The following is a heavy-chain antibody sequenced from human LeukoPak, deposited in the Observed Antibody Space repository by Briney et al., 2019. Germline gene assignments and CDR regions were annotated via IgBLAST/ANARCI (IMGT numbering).Heavy chain of an antibody. D-gene: IGHD3-22*01. V-gene: IGHV4-34*01. Sequence: SEXLSLTXXVYGGSFSGYYWSWIRQPPGKGLEWIGEINHSGSTNYNPSLKSRVTISVDTSKNQFSLKLSSVTAADTAVYYCAAELGYYDSSGYYYAYFDYWGQGTLVTVSS. CDR1: GGSFSGYY. CDR3: AAELGYYDSSGYYYAYFDY. CDR2: INHSGST. J-gene: IGHJ4*02.